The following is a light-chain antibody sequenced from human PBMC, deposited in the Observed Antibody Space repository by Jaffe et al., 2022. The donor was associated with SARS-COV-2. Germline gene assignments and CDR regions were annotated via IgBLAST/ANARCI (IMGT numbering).Light chain of an antibody. CDR2: GEN. J-gene: IGLJ3*02. CDR1: TLRDYY. CDR3: VSRDNTANIWL. Sequence: SSELTQDPAVSVALGQTVRITCQGDTLRDYYPSWLQQKPGQAPILVISGENKRPSGIPDRFSGSSSGNTGSLTITGAQTEDEADYYCVSRDNTANIWLFGGGTKLTVL. V-gene: IGLV3-19*01.